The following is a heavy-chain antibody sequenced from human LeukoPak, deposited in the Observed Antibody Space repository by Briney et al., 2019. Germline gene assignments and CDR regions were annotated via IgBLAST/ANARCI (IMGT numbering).Heavy chain of an antibody. CDR3: ARPSHSSSWYGWFDP. D-gene: IGHD6-13*01. CDR1: GYTFTSYA. V-gene: IGHV1-3*01. Sequence: ASVKVSCKASGYTFTSYAMHWVRPAPGQRLEWMGWINAGNGNTKYSQKFQGRVTITRDTSASTAYMELSSLRSEDTAVYYCARPSHSSSWYGWFDPWGQGTLVTVSS. CDR2: INAGNGNT. J-gene: IGHJ5*02.